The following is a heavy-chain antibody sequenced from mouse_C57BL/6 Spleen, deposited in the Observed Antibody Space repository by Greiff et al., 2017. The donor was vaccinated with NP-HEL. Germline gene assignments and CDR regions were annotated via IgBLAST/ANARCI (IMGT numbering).Heavy chain of an antibody. Sequence: QVQLQQPGAELVKPGASVKVSCKASGYTFTSYWMHWVKQRPGQGLEWIGKIHPSGSNTNYNQKFKGKATLTVDKSSSTAYMQLSSLTAEDSAVYYCAISELALDYWGQGTTLTVSS. D-gene: IGHD4-1*01. CDR1: GYTFTSYW. J-gene: IGHJ2*01. CDR3: AISELALDY. V-gene: IGHV1-74*01. CDR2: IHPSGSNT.